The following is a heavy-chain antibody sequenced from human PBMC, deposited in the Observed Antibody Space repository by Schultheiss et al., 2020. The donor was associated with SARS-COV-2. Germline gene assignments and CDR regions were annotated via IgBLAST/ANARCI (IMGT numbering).Heavy chain of an antibody. D-gene: IGHD3-9*01. CDR1: GFTFGSYA. V-gene: IGHV3-21*01. CDR3: ARDRRYYDILTGYQDYGMDV. CDR2: ISSTGSYL. J-gene: IGHJ6*02. Sequence: GGSLRLSCVASGFTFGSYAMNWVRQAPGKGLEWVSSISSTGSYLYYADSVRGRFTISRDNGKKVVYLQMNSLRAEDTAVYYCARDRRYYDILTGYQDYGMDVWGQGTTVTVSS.